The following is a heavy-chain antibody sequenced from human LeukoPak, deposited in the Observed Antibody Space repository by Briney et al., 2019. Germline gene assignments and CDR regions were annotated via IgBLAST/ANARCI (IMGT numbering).Heavy chain of an antibody. V-gene: IGHV4-38-2*02. CDR3: AMGSYYLADYYYYMDV. CDR1: GYSISSGYY. CDR2: IYHSGST. D-gene: IGHD3-10*01. Sequence: SETQSLTCTVSGYSISSGYYWGWIRHPPGKGLEWIGSIYHSGSTYYNPSLKSRVTISVDTSKNQFSLKLSSVTAAHTAVYYCAMGSYYLADYYYYMDVWGKGTTVTVSS. J-gene: IGHJ6*03.